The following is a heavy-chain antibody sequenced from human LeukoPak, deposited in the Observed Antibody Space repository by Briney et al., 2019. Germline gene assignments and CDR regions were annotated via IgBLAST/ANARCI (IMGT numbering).Heavy chain of an antibody. Sequence: SETLSLTCTVSGGSISSYYWGWIRQPPGKGLEWIGSIYYGGSTYYNSSLKSRVTTSVDISKNQFSLKVSSVTAADTAVYYCARDAGHQLSRRNYYAMDVWGQGTTVTVSS. CDR3: ARDAGHQLSRRNYYAMDV. CDR2: IYYGGST. J-gene: IGHJ6*02. D-gene: IGHD2-2*01. V-gene: IGHV4-39*07. CDR1: GGSISSYY.